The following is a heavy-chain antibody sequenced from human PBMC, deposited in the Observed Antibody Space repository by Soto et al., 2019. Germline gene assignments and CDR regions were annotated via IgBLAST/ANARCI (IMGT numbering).Heavy chain of an antibody. CDR2: TRNKANSYTT. Sequence: EVQLVESGGGLVQPGGSLRLSCAASGFTFSDHYMDWVRQAPGKGLEWGGRTRNKANSYTTEYAASVKGRFTISRDDSKNSLYLQMNSLKTEDTAVYYCASVRKKSYYYYYMDVWGKGTTVTVSS. J-gene: IGHJ6*03. CDR3: ASVRKKSYYYYYMDV. V-gene: IGHV3-72*01. CDR1: GFTFSDHY. D-gene: IGHD6-6*01.